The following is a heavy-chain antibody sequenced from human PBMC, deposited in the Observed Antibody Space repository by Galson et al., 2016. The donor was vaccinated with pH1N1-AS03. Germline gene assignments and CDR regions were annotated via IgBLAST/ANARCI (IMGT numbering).Heavy chain of an antibody. CDR2: IKSNFDGGTT. Sequence: SLRLSCAASGFIFSNAWMSWVRQAPGKGLEWVGRIKSNFDGGTTDYAEPVKGRFTISRHDSKNTLFLQMNRLKTEDTAVYYCTTELGYCSGGYCYYFDYWGQGTQVTVSS. V-gene: IGHV3-15*01. CDR3: TTELGYCSGGYCYYFDY. D-gene: IGHD2-15*01. CDR1: GFIFSNAW. J-gene: IGHJ4*02.